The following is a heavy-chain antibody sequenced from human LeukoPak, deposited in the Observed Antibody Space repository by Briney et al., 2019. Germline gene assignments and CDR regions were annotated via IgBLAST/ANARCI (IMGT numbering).Heavy chain of an antibody. V-gene: IGHV3-48*03. CDR1: GFTFSSYE. CDR3: ARDGVGADGIDY. Sequence: PGGSLRLSRAASGFTFSSYEMNWVRQAPGKGLEWLSYISSSGSTIYYADSVKGRFTVSRDNAKNSLYLQMNSLRAEDTAVYYCARDGVGADGIDYWGQGTLVTVSS. CDR2: ISSSGSTI. D-gene: IGHD1-26*01. J-gene: IGHJ4*02.